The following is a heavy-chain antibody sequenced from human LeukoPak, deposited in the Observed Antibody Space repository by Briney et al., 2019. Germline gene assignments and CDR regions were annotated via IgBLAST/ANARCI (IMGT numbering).Heavy chain of an antibody. CDR2: SIPILGIA. CDR1: VGTVSSYT. CDR3: ARDVEVVGAKNWFDR. J-gene: IGHJ5*02. Sequence: ASVKVSCKAAVGTVSSYTISWVRQAPGQGLEWMGRSIPILGIANYSQKFQGRITITADKSKSTAYMDLSSLRSEDTAVYYCARDVEVVGAKNWFDRWGQGTLVTVSS. D-gene: IGHD2-15*01. V-gene: IGHV1-69*04.